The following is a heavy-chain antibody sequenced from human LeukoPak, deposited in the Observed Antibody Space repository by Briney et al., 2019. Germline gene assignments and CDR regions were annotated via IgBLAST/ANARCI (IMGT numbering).Heavy chain of an antibody. J-gene: IGHJ4*02. CDR1: GFTFSNAW. CDR3: STNSYYDILAGYRVFDY. Sequence: GGSLRLSCAASGFTFSNAWMSWVRQAPGEGLEWVGRIKSKTDGETTDYSAPVKVRFTISRDDSKNHLYLQINSLKAEDTDVYYCSTNSYYDILAGYRVFDYWGPGPLVTVSS. V-gene: IGHV3-15*01. D-gene: IGHD3-9*01. CDR2: IKSKTDGETT.